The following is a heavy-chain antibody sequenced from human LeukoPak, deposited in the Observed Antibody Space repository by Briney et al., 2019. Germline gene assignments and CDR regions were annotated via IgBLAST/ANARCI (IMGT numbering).Heavy chain of an antibody. CDR2: IYPGDSDT. J-gene: IGHJ4*02. CDR3: ARFEAHYDTLTGLISPYYFDY. V-gene: IGHV5-51*01. Sequence: GESLKISCQGSGYSFGYIFSTYWIGWVRQMPGNGLEWVGIIYPGDSDTRYSPSFQGQVTISVDTSISTAYLQWSSLKASDSAMYFCARFEAHYDTLTGLISPYYFDYWGQGTLVTVSS. D-gene: IGHD3-9*01. CDR1: GYSFGYIFSTYW.